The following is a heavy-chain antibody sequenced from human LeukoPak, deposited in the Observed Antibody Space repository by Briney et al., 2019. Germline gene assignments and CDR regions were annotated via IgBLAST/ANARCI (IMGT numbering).Heavy chain of an antibody. CDR1: GFTFSSYA. V-gene: IGHV3-23*01. J-gene: IGHJ4*02. CDR2: ISGSGGST. Sequence: GGSLRLSCAASGFTFSSYAMSWVRQAPGKGLEWVSAISGSGGSTYYADSVKGWFTISRDNSKNTLYLQMNSLRAEDTAVYYCAKGRYSSSWYHYFDYWGQGTLVTVSS. CDR3: AKGRYSSSWYHYFDY. D-gene: IGHD6-13*01.